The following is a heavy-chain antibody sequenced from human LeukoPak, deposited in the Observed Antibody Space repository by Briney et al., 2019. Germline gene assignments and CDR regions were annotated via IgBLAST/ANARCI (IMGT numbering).Heavy chain of an antibody. CDR1: GGSISSYY. J-gene: IGHJ6*02. CDR3: ARDRSGYLYGMDV. CDR2: MHDSGSN. D-gene: IGHD3-3*01. Sequence: PSESLSLTCPVSGGSISSYYFSWIRQPPGKGLGWIGYMHDSGSNNHNTSLKSRVTISVDTSQNQVPLKLSSVTAADTAVYYCARDRSGYLYGMDVWGQGTTVTVSS. V-gene: IGHV4-59*01.